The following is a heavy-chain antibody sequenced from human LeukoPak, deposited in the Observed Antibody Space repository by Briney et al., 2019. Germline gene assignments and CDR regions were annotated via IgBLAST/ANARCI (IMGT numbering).Heavy chain of an antibody. D-gene: IGHD6-19*01. V-gene: IGHV3-53*01. CDR2: MYSGGNT. Sequence: GGSLRLSCAASGFTVSSNYMSWVRQAPGKGLEWVSVMYSGGNTYYADSVKGRFTISRDNSKNTLYLQMNSLRAEDTAVYYCARGGSSGRWYFDLWGRGTLVTVSS. J-gene: IGHJ2*01. CDR3: ARGGSSGRWYFDL. CDR1: GFTVSSNY.